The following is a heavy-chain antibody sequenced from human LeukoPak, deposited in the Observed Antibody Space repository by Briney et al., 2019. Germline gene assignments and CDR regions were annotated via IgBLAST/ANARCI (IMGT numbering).Heavy chain of an antibody. D-gene: IGHD3-3*01. J-gene: IGHJ6*02. CDR1: GGSFSGYY. CDR2: INHSGST. V-gene: IGHV4-34*01. CDR3: ARHAVSGYYFYGMDV. Sequence: PSETLSLTCAVYGGSFSGYYWSWIRQPPGKGLEWIGEINHSGSTNYNPSLKSRVTISVDTSKNQFSLRLSSVTAADTAVYYCARHAVSGYYFYGMDVWGQGTTVTVSS.